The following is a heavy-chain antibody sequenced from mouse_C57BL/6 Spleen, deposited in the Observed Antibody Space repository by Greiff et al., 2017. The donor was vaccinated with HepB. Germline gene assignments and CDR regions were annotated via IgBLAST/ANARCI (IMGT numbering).Heavy chain of an antibody. CDR1: GFTFSSYA. CDR3: TRVPDYYGSSYDYAMDY. CDR2: ISSGGDYI. D-gene: IGHD1-1*01. V-gene: IGHV5-9-1*02. J-gene: IGHJ4*01. Sequence: EVKVEESGEGLVKPGGSLKLSCAASGFTFSSYAMSWVRQTPEKRLEWVAYISSGGDYIYYADTVKGRFTISRDNARNTLYLQMSSLKSEDTAMYYCTRVPDYYGSSYDYAMDYWGQGTSVTVSS.